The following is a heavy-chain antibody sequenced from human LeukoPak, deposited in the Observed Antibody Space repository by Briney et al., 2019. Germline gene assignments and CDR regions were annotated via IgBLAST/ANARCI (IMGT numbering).Heavy chain of an antibody. CDR1: GYTFTGYY. V-gene: IGHV1-2*02. CDR3: ARAIVASKGSYYYYGMDV. Sequence: ASVKVSFKASGYTFTGYYMHWVRQAPGQGLEWMGWINPNSGGTNYAQKFQGRVTMTRDTSISTAYMELSRLRSDDTAVYYCARAIVASKGSYYYYGMDVWGQGTTVTVSS. CDR2: INPNSGGT. D-gene: IGHD5-12*01. J-gene: IGHJ6*02.